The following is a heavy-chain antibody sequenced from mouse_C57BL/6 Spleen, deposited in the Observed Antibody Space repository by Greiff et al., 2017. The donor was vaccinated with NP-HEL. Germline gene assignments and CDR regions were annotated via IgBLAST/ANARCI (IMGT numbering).Heavy chain of an antibody. CDR2: ISSGGSYT. Sequence: EVQRVESGGDLVKPGGSLKLSCAASGFTFSSYGMSWVRQTPDKRLEWVATISSGGSYTYYPDSVKGRFTISRDNVKNTLYLQMSSLKSEDTAMYYCARHRIYYGSSYDYAMDYWGQGTSVTVSS. D-gene: IGHD1-1*01. CDR3: ARHRIYYGSSYDYAMDY. V-gene: IGHV5-6*01. CDR1: GFTFSSYG. J-gene: IGHJ4*01.